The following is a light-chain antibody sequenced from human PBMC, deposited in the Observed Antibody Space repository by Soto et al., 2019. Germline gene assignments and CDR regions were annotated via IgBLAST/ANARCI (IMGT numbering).Light chain of an antibody. Sequence: EIVVTQSPATLSVSPGERATLSCRASQSVGNNFAWYQQKPGQAPRLLIFATSTRATGVPARFSGSGSGTEFTLTISSLQSEDFAVYYCQQYGDWTLPFGGGAKVEIE. CDR2: ATS. V-gene: IGKV3-15*01. CDR3: QQYGDWTLP. CDR1: QSVGNN. J-gene: IGKJ4*01.